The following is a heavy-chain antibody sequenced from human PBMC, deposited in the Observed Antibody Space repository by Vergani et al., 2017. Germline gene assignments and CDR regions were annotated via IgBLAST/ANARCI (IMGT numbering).Heavy chain of an antibody. CDR3: TRSECSGTTCYGHYFDL. CDR2: IKSDGRT. V-gene: IGHV3-66*02. D-gene: IGHD2-15*01. CDR1: GFKFSDHY. Sequence: LEESGGGSVKPGGSLRLSCAASGFKFSDHYMSWVRQAQGKGLELVSVIKSDGRTSYAESVRGRFTISRDTSRNAVYLQMNILRVEDTGVYYCTRSECSGTTCYGHYFDLWGHGILVTVSS. J-gene: IGHJ4*01.